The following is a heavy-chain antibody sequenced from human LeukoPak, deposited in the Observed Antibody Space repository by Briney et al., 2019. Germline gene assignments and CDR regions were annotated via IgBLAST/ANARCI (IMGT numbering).Heavy chain of an antibody. CDR3: AKDRSGSYSQGLDY. CDR2: IRYDGSNK. J-gene: IGHJ4*02. D-gene: IGHD1-26*01. CDR1: GFIFSSYG. Sequence: GGSLRLSCAASGFIFSSYGMLWVRQAPGKGLEWVAFIRYDGSNKYYADSVKGRFTISRDNSKNTLYLQMNSLRAEDTAVYYCAKDRSGSYSQGLDYWGQGTLVTVSS. V-gene: IGHV3-30*02.